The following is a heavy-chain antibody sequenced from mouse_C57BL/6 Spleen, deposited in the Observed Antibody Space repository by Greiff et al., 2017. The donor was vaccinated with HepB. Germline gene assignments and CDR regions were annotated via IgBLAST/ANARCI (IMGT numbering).Heavy chain of an antibody. Sequence: QVQLQQPGAELVKPGASVKLSCKASGYTFTSYWMQWVKQRPGQGLEWIGEIDPSDSYTNYNQKFKGKATLTVDTPSSTAYMQLSSLTSEDSAVYYCARVDYWGQGTSVTVSS. CDR2: IDPSDSYT. V-gene: IGHV1-50*01. J-gene: IGHJ4*01. CDR1: GYTFTSYW. CDR3: ARVDY.